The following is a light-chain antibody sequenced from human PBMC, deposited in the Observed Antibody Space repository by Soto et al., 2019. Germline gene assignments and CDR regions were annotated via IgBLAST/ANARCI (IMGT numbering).Light chain of an antibody. CDR3: SSYSSSGTLFV. V-gene: IGLV2-14*02. J-gene: IGLJ1*01. Sequence: QSALTQPASVSGSPGQSITISCAGTSSDVGSHPLVSWYQQHPGKAPKLMISEDTKRPSGVSNRFSGSKSGNTASLTISGLQAEDEADYHCSSYSSSGTLFVFGTGTKLTVL. CDR2: EDT. CDR1: SSDVGSHPL.